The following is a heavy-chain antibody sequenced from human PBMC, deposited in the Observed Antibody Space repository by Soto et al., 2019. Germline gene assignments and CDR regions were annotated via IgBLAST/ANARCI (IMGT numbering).Heavy chain of an antibody. D-gene: IGHD2-2*01. CDR1: GGSISSSNW. Sequence: PSETLSLTCAVSGGSISSSNWWSWVRQPPGKGLEWIGEIYHSGSTNYNPSLKSRVTISVDKSKNQFSLKLSSVTAADTAVYYCARGSIVVVPAASGGYNGMDVWGQGTTVPVSS. V-gene: IGHV4-4*02. CDR2: IYHSGST. CDR3: ARGSIVVVPAASGGYNGMDV. J-gene: IGHJ6*02.